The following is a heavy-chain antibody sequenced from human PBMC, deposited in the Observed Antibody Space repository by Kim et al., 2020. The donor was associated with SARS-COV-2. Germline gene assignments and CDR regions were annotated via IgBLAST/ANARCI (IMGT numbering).Heavy chain of an antibody. CDR3: AKGSDSYFDY. Sequence: RTHYADSVKCRFTITRDNSKNTLYLQMNSLRAEDTAVYYCAKGSDSYFDYWGQGTLVTVSS. J-gene: IGHJ4*02. CDR2: RT. V-gene: IGHV3-23*01.